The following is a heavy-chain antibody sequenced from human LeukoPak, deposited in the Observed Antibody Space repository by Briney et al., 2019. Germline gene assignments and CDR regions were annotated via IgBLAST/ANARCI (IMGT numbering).Heavy chain of an antibody. J-gene: IGHJ6*03. CDR3: ARRRGYMDV. D-gene: IGHD5-12*01. Sequence: HPGGSLRLSCAASGFTFSSYEMNWVRQAPGKGLEWVSYIGSSGSTIYYADSVKGRFTISRDNAKNSLYLQMNSLRAEDTAVYYCARRRGYMDVWGKGTTVTVSS. CDR2: IGSSGSTI. V-gene: IGHV3-48*03. CDR1: GFTFSSYE.